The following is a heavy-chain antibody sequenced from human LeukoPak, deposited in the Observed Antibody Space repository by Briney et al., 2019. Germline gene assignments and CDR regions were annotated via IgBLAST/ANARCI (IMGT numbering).Heavy chain of an antibody. CDR3: ARVLDYGDFVARYLDL. J-gene: IGHJ2*01. CDR1: RGSISSFSCY. CDR2: IYYSGST. Sequence: SETLSLTCTVSRGSISSFSCYWIWIRQPPGKGLEWIGSIYYSGSTYYNPSLKSRITISVDTSKNQVHLKLSSVTAVDTAVYHCARVLDYGDFVARYLDLWGRGTLVTVSS. D-gene: IGHD4-17*01. V-gene: IGHV4-39*01.